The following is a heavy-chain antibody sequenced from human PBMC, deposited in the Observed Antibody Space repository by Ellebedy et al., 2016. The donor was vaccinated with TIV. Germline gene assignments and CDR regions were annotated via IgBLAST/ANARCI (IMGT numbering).Heavy chain of an antibody. CDR3: ATLGYRPGE. V-gene: IGHV3-7*01. D-gene: IGHD2-15*01. Sequence: GGSLRLSCAAPGFTFSSYWMSWVRQAPGKGLEWVANINQDGSEKYYVDFVNGRFTVSRDNVKNSLYLQMNSLRVDDTAMYYCATLGYRPGEWGQGVLVTVSS. CDR2: INQDGSEK. J-gene: IGHJ4*02. CDR1: GFTFSSYW.